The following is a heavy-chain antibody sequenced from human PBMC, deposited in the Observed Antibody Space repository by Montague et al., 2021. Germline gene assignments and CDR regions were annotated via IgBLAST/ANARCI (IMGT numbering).Heavy chain of an antibody. Sequence: SLRLSCAASGFTFSSYSMAWVRQAPGKGLEWVAHISQNGNDKYYVDSVRGRFTISRDNAKKSPYLQMNSLRVDDTAVYYCAKTKIDYWGQGMLVTVS. CDR3: AKTKIDY. CDR2: ISQNGNDK. D-gene: IGHD1-14*01. V-gene: IGHV3-7*01. J-gene: IGHJ4*02. CDR1: GFTFSSYS.